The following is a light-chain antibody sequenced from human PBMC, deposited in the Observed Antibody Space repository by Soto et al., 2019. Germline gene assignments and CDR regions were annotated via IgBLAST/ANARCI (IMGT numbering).Light chain of an antibody. V-gene: IGKV3-20*01. CDR3: QQYGNSPPNT. Sequence: EIVLTQSPGTLSLSPGERATLSCRASQSVSSSYLAWYQQKPGQAPRLPIYGASSRATGIPDMFSGSGSGTDFTLTISRLEPEDFAVYFCQQYGNSPPNTFGQGTKVEIK. CDR2: GAS. CDR1: QSVSSSY. J-gene: IGKJ2*01.